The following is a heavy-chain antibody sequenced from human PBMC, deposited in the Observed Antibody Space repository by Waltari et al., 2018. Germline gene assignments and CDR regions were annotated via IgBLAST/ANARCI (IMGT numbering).Heavy chain of an antibody. CDR2: VFYSGRT. Sequence: QLQESGPGVVKPSETLSLTCISSGASISDTTSYWGWIRQPPGEGREWIGTVFYSGRTFYNPSLNSRVTFSVDTSNNHFSLKLQSVTAADTAVYYCSRGGSDYCLNGVCSAFDYWGQGTLVAVSS. D-gene: IGHD2-8*01. J-gene: IGHJ4*02. V-gene: IGHV4-39*07. CDR1: GASISDTTSY. CDR3: SRGGSDYCLNGVCSAFDY.